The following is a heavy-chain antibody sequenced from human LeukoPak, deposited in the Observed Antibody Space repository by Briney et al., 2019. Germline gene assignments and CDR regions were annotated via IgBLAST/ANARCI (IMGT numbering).Heavy chain of an antibody. J-gene: IGHJ4*02. CDR2: ISSSSSYI. Sequence: GGSLRLSCAASGFTFSSYSMNWVRQAPGKGLEWVSSISSSSSYIYYADSVKGRFTISRDNAKNSLYLQMNSLRAEDTAVYYCAKDGPDYDFWSGYSYWGQGTLVTVSS. V-gene: IGHV3-21*01. CDR3: AKDGPDYDFWSGYSY. D-gene: IGHD3-3*01. CDR1: GFTFSSYS.